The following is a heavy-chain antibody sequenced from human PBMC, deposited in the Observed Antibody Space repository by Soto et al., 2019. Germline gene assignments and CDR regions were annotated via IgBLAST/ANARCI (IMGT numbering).Heavy chain of an antibody. Sequence: DVQLLESGGGLVQPGGSLRLSCAASGFRFSTYDMSWVRQAPGKGLEWVSVMSGSGSGTYYADSVKGRFTISRDNSKNMLYLQLNSPRAEDTAVYYCVRQGKLTTVTANVGYYYGLDDWGQGTMVTVSS. CDR1: GFRFSTYD. V-gene: IGHV3-23*01. D-gene: IGHD4-4*01. J-gene: IGHJ6*02. CDR3: VRQGKLTTVTANVGYYYGLDD. CDR2: MSGSGSGT.